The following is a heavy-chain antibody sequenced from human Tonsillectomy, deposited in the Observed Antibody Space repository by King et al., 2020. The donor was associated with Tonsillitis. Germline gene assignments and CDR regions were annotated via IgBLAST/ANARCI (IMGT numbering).Heavy chain of an antibody. CDR2: IYYSGST. J-gene: IGHJ6*02. V-gene: IGHV4-59*01. CDR3: AIDLSYFDSRGTYYYYGMYV. CDR1: GGSISSYY. D-gene: IGHD3-22*01. Sequence: QLQESGPGLVKPSETLSLTCTVSGGSISSYYWSWLRQPPGKGLEWIGYIYYSGSTNYNPSLKSRVTISLDTSKNQFSLQLSSVTAADTAVYYCAIDLSYFDSRGTYYYYGMYVWGQGTTVTVSS.